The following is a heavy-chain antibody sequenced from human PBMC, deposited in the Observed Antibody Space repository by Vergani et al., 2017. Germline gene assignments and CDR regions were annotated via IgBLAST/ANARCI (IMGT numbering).Heavy chain of an antibody. CDR2: IYYSGRT. D-gene: IGHD4-23*01. V-gene: IGHV4-30-4*01. J-gene: IGHJ2*01. Sequence: QVQLQESGPGLVKPSQTLSLTCTVSGGSISSGDYYWSWIRQPPGKGLEWIGYIYYSGRTYYNPSLKSRVTISVDTSKNQFSLKLSSVPAADTAVYYCARADYGGNRYWYFDLWGRGTLVTVSS. CDR3: ARADYGGNRYWYFDL. CDR1: GGSISSGDYY.